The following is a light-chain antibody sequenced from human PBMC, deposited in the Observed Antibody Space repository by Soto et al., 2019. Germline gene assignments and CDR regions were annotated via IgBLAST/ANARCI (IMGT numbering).Light chain of an antibody. CDR1: QGISSW. V-gene: IGKV1-5*03. CDR2: KAS. Sequence: DIQMTQSPSSLSASVGDRVTITCRGSQGISSWLAWYQQKPGKAPRLLIYKASSLASGVPSRFRGSGSGTEFTLTISSLPPDDSATYYCQQYNSSSEAFGQGTKVDIK. CDR3: QQYNSSSEA. J-gene: IGKJ1*01.